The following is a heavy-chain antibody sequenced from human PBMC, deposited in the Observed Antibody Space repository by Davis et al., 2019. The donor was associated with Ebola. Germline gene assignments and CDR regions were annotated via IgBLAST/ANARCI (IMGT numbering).Heavy chain of an antibody. Sequence: GESLKISCAASGFTFSSYSMNWVRQAPGKGLEWVSYISSSGSTIYYADSVKGRFTISRDNAKNSLYLQMNSLRAEDTAVYYCARGLYWPNYYYYGMDVWGQGTTVTVS. CDR1: GFTFSSYS. CDR2: ISSSGSTI. CDR3: ARGLYWPNYYYYGMDV. D-gene: IGHD2-8*02. V-gene: IGHV3-48*04. J-gene: IGHJ6*02.